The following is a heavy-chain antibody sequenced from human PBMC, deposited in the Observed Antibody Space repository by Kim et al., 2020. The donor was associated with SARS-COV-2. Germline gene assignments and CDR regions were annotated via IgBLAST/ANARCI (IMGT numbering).Heavy chain of an antibody. CDR3: ASVSLDSDAFDF. CDR2: IYYSGTT. CDR1: LGSISSSAYY. Sequence: SETLSLTCTVSLGSISSSAYYWGWIRQAPGKGLEWIGSIYYSGTTYYNPSLKSRVTISVDTSKNQFSLKLSSVTATDTAVYFCASVSLDSDAFDFWGPGTMVTVSS. J-gene: IGHJ3*01. V-gene: IGHV4-39*01. D-gene: IGHD6-6*01.